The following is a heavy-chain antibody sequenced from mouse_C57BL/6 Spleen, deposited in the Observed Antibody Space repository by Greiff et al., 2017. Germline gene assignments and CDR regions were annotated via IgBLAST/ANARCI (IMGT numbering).Heavy chain of an antibody. V-gene: IGHV1-55*01. CDR2: IYPGSGST. D-gene: IGHD2-3*01. J-gene: IGHJ3*01. CDR1: GYTFTSYW. CDR3: ARWNGYSPWFAY. Sequence: QVQLQQSGAKLVKPGASVKMSCKASGYTFTSYWITWVKQRPGQGLEWIGDIYPGSGSTNYNEKFKSKATLTVDTSSSTAYMQLSSLTSEDSAVYYCARWNGYSPWFAYWGQGTLVTVSA.